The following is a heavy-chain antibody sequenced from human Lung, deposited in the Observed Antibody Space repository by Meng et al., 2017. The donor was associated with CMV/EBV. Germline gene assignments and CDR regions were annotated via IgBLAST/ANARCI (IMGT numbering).Heavy chain of an antibody. D-gene: IGHD1-26*01. CDR1: GYTFTDYY. V-gene: IGHV1-2*02. CDR2: INPNSGGT. Sequence: QVQLVQSGXEVKKXXXSVKVPCKASGYTFTDYYMHWVRQAPGQGLEWMGWINPNSGGTNYAQKFQGRVTMTRDTSISTAYMELSRLRSDDTAVYYCATGWGATYRLDYWGQGTLVTVSS. J-gene: IGHJ4*02. CDR3: ATGWGATYRLDY.